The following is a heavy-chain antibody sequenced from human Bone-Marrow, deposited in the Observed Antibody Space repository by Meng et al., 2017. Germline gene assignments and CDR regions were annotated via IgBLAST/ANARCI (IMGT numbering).Heavy chain of an antibody. CDR3: ARSAVTKYYFDY. J-gene: IGHJ4*02. CDR2: ISGSGGST. D-gene: IGHD4-17*01. V-gene: IGHV3-23*01. Sequence: GESLKISCAASGFYFTNAWMSWVRQAPGKGLEWVSAISGSGGSTYYADSVKGRFTISRDNSKNTLYLQMNSLRAEDTAVYYCARSAVTKYYFDYWGQGTLVTFAS. CDR1: GFYFTNAW.